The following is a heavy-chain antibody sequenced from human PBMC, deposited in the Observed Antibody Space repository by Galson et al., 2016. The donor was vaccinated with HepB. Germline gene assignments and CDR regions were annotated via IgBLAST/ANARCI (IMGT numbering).Heavy chain of an antibody. D-gene: IGHD3-10*01. CDR3: ARTRRSSGWQYYYGLDV. CDR1: GFTFSDYA. V-gene: IGHV3-33*01. J-gene: IGHJ6*02. CDR2: IWYDGSNT. Sequence: SLRLSCAASGFTFSDYAMHWVRQAPGRGLEWVAVIWYDGSNTYYADSVKGRFTISRDNSRNTQYLQKNSLRGEDTAIYYCARTRRSSGWQYYYGLDVWGQGTTVTVSS.